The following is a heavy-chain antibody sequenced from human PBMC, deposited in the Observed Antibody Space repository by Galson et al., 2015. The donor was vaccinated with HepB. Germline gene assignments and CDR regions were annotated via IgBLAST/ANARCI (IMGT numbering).Heavy chain of an antibody. J-gene: IGHJ4*02. CDR1: HGSINNYY. Sequence: LSLTCSVSHGSINNYYWSWIRQSPGKRPEWIGYIRYTGDTTYNPSLGYRVGMSVNTSINQVSLWLTSVTAADTAVYYCARHPGRGSVGYAFDLWGQGTLVTVSA. CDR3: ARHPGRGSVGYAFDL. V-gene: IGHV4-59*08. D-gene: IGHD5-12*01. CDR2: IRYTGDT.